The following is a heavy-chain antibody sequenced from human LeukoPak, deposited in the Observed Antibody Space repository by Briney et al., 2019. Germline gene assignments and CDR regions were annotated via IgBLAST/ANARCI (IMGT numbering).Heavy chain of an antibody. CDR1: GFTFSSYW. Sequence: GGSLRLSCAASGFTFSSYWMSWVRQAPGKGLEWVANIKQDGSEKYYVDSVKGRFTISRDNAKNSLYLQMNSLRAEDTAVYYCARGPYYDFWSGYYGGREYYFDYWGQGTLVTVSS. J-gene: IGHJ4*02. CDR2: IKQDGSEK. D-gene: IGHD3-3*01. CDR3: ARGPYYDFWSGYYGGREYYFDY. V-gene: IGHV3-7*05.